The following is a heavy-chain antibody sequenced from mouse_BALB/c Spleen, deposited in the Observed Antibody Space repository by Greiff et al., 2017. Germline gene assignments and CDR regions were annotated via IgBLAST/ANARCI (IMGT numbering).Heavy chain of an antibody. CDR1: GYAFTNYW. Sequence: VQLVESGAELVRPGTSVKISCKASGYAFTNYWLGWVKQRPGHGLEWIGDIYPGRGNTYYNEKFKGKATLTADKSSRTAYMQLSSLTSEDSAVYFCARMAYYYGSSYLWYFDVWGAGTTVTVSS. D-gene: IGHD1-1*01. CDR3: ARMAYYYGSSYLWYFDV. V-gene: IGHV1-63*01. CDR2: IYPGRGNT. J-gene: IGHJ1*01.